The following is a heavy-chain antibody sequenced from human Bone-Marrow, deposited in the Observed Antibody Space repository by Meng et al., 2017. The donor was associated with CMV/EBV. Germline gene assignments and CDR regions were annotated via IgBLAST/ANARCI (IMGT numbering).Heavy chain of an antibody. V-gene: IGHV4-34*01. Sequence: TGASDWRSCSGYYRSGGRQPPGKGLEWIGEINNSGSTNYNQSLKSRVTISVDTSKNQFSLKLSSVTAADTAVYYCAGLVGATLDFDYWGQGTLVTVSS. CDR3: AGLVGATLDFDY. CDR1: WRSCSGYY. J-gene: IGHJ4*02. CDR2: INNSGST. D-gene: IGHD1-26*01.